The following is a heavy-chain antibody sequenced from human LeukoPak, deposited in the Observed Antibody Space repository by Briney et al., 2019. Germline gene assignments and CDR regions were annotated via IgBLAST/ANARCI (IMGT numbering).Heavy chain of an antibody. CDR1: GYTFTSYD. CDR3: ARGGLYCSSTSCSPRLWFDP. J-gene: IGHJ5*02. Sequence: GASVKVSCKASGYTFTSYDTNWVRQATGQGLEWMGWMNPNSGNTGYAQKFKGRVTITRNTSISTAYMELSSLRSEDTAVYYCARGGLYCSSTSCSPRLWFDPWGQGTLVTVSS. D-gene: IGHD2-2*01. CDR2: MNPNSGNT. V-gene: IGHV1-8*03.